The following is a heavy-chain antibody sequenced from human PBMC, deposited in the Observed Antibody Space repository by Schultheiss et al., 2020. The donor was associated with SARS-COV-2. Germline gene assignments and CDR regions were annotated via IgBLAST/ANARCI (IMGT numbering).Heavy chain of an antibody. J-gene: IGHJ4*02. Sequence: GESLKISCAASGFTFSSYAMHWVRQAPGKGLEWVAVISYDGSNKYYADSVKGRFTISRDNSKNTLYLQMNSLRAEDTAVYYCAKGGVRDMRFDCWGQGTLVTVSS. CDR1: GFTFSSYA. V-gene: IGHV3-30*04. CDR2: ISYDGSNK. CDR3: AKGGVRDMRFDC. D-gene: IGHD2-15*01.